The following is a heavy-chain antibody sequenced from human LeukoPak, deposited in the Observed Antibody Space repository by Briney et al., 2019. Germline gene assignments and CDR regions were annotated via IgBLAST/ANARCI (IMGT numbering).Heavy chain of an antibody. V-gene: IGHV3-7*01. J-gene: IGHJ4*02. CDR3: TRDRSRAEDD. D-gene: IGHD1-14*01. CDR1: GFTFSGHW. CDR2: INQGGGDK. Sequence: GGSLRLSCAASGFTFSGHWMSWVRQAPWKGLEWVANINQGGGDKYYVDSVKGRFTISRDNANNLLYLQMNSLRGEDTAVYYCTRDRSRAEDDWGQGTLVTVSS.